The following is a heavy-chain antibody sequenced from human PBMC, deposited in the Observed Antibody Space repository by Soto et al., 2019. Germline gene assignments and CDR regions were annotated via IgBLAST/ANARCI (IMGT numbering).Heavy chain of an antibody. V-gene: IGHV4-30-2*01. Sequence: PSETLSLTCAVSGGSIGSGVYSWSWIRQPPGKGLEWIGYIYHSGSTYYNPSLKSRVTISVDRSKNQFSLKLSSVTAADTAVYYCARTPRYSLYYFDSRGQGTLVTVSP. D-gene: IGHD2-21*01. CDR2: IYHSGST. CDR1: GGSIGSGVYS. CDR3: ARTPRYSLYYFDS. J-gene: IGHJ4*02.